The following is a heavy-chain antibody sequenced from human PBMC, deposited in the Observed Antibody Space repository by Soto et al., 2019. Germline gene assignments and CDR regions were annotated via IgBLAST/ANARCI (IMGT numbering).Heavy chain of an antibody. CDR3: VSQRTTVPTQAYFDY. Sequence: SETLSLTCTVSGGSVTNSSYYWGWIRQSPGKGLEWIGSVYYRGRSYSKSSVKSRVTISVDTSKNRFSLSLNSVTASDTAVYFCVSQRTTVPTQAYFDYWGPGALVTAPQ. V-gene: IGHV4-39*01. CDR2: VYYRGRS. CDR1: GGSVTNSSYY. D-gene: IGHD4-17*01. J-gene: IGHJ4*02.